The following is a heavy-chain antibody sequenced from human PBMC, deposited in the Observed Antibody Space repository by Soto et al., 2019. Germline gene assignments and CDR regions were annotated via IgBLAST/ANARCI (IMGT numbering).Heavy chain of an antibody. CDR3: ASDPWITRCPDY. CDR2: INAGNGNT. CDR1: GYTFTSYA. J-gene: IGHJ4*02. Sequence: ASVKVSCKTSGYTFTSYAMHWVRQAPGQRLEWMGWINAGNGNTKYSQKFQGRVTITRDTSASTGYLELSSLRSEDTAVYYCASDPWITRCPDYWGQGTLLTVP. V-gene: IGHV1-3*01. D-gene: IGHD2-2*01.